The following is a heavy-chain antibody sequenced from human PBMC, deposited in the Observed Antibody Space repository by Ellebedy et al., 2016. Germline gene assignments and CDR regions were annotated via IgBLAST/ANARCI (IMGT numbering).Heavy chain of an antibody. J-gene: IGHJ6*02. CDR3: ARDGPILWFGELWRGRYYYYGMDV. CDR1: GYTFTSYG. CDR2: ISAYNGNT. V-gene: IGHV1-18*01. Sequence: ASVKVSCXASGYTFTSYGISWVRQAPGQGLEWMGWISAYNGNTNYAQKLQGRVTMTTDTSTSTAYMELRSLRSDDTAVYYCARDGPILWFGELWRGRYYYYGMDVWGQGTTVTVSS. D-gene: IGHD3-10*01.